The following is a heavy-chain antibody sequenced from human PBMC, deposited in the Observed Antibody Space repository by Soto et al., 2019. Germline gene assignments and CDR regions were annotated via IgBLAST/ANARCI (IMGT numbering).Heavy chain of an antibody. J-gene: IGHJ5*02. Sequence: ASVNVSCKVSGYTLTELSMHWVRQAPGKGLEGMGGFDPEDGETIYAQKFQGRVTMTEDTSTDTAYMELSSLRSEDTAVYYCATQSSGSRTRFDPWGQGSLVTVSS. CDR1: GYTLTELS. V-gene: IGHV1-24*01. CDR3: ATQSSGSRTRFDP. D-gene: IGHD6-19*01. CDR2: FDPEDGET.